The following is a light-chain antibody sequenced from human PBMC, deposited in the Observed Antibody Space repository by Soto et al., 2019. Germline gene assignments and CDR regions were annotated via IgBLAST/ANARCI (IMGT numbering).Light chain of an antibody. V-gene: IGKV3-11*01. CDR3: QQRSNWPLT. J-gene: IGKJ4*01. Sequence: EIVLTQSPATLSLSPGERATLSCRASQSVSSYLAWYQQKPGQAPRLLIYDASNRATGIPARFSGSGSGTDFTLTISSLEPEAFAVYYCQQRSNWPLTFRGGTKVEIK. CDR2: DAS. CDR1: QSVSSY.